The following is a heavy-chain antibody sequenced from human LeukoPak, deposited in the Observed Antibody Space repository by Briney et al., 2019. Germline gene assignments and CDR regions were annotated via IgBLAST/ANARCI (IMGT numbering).Heavy chain of an antibody. D-gene: IGHD6-13*01. CDR3: AIDTSAERGQQLAN. V-gene: IGHV3-48*03. CDR2: ISSSGSTI. CDR1: GFIFSAYE. J-gene: IGHJ4*02. Sequence: GGCVRLSCAASGFIFSAYEMNWDRQAPGKGLEWVSYISSSGSTIYYADSVKGRFTISRDNARKSLYLQMNSLRAEDTAVYYCAIDTSAERGQQLANWGQGTLVAVSS.